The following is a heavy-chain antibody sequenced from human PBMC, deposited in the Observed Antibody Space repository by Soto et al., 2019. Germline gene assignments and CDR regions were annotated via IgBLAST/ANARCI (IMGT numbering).Heavy chain of an antibody. D-gene: IGHD3-10*01. CDR2: ISGSGGST. CDR3: AKDRLLWFGEFFLDAFDI. CDR1: GFTFSSYA. Sequence: EVQLLESGGGLVQPGGSLRLSCAASGFTFSSYAMSWVRQAPGKGLEWVSAISGSGGSTYYADSVKGRFTISRDNSKKTLYLQMNSLRAEDTAVYYCAKDRLLWFGEFFLDAFDIWGQGTMVTVSS. J-gene: IGHJ3*02. V-gene: IGHV3-23*01.